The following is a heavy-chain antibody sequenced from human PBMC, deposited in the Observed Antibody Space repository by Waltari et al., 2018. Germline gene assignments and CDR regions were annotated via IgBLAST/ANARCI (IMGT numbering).Heavy chain of an antibody. CDR2: IYYSGST. CDR1: GGSISSGSYY. V-gene: IGHV4-39*01. D-gene: IGHD3-16*01. Sequence: QVQLQESGPGLVKPSQTLSLTCTVSGGSISSGSYYWSWIRQPPGTGLEWIGSIYYSGSTYYNPSLKSRVTISVDTSKNQFSLKLSSVTAADTAVYYCARRRGAYAFDIWGQGTMVTVSS. J-gene: IGHJ3*02. CDR3: ARRRGAYAFDI.